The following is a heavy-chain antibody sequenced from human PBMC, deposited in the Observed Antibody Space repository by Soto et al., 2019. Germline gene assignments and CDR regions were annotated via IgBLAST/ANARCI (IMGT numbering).Heavy chain of an antibody. J-gene: IGHJ5*02. Sequence: QVQLVQSGAEVKKPGASVKVSCKASGYTFTSYYMHWVRQAPGQGLEWMGIINPSGGSTSYAQKCQGRVTMTRDTSTSTVYMELSSLRSEDTAVYYCARGDIVVVPAASFDPWGQGTLVTVSS. CDR2: INPSGGST. V-gene: IGHV1-46*03. D-gene: IGHD2-2*01. CDR3: ARGDIVVVPAASFDP. CDR1: GYTFTSYY.